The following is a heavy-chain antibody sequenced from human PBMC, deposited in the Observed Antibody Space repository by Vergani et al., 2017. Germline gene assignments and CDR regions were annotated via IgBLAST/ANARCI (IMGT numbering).Heavy chain of an antibody. V-gene: IGHV4-61*02. J-gene: IGHJ4*02. Sequence: QVQLQESGPGLVKPSQTLSLTCTVSGGSINSHNYYWSWIRQPAGKGLEWIGRIHTRGSTNYNPSLKSRVTMSEDTSKNQFSLNLTSVTAADTAVYFCARGSXLGGSCYKPLFDYWGQGTQVIVSS. D-gene: IGHD2-15*01. CDR2: IHTRGST. CDR3: ARGSXLGGSCYKPLFDY. CDR1: GGSINSHNYY.